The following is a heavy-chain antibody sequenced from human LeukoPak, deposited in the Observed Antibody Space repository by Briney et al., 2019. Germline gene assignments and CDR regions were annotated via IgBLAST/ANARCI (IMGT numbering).Heavy chain of an antibody. Sequence: GESLKISCKGSGYSFTSYWIGWVRQMPGKGLEWMGIIYPGDSDTRYSPSFQGQVTISADKSISTAYLQWSSLKASDTAMYYCARPALSEGGLPYYFDYWGQGTLVTVSS. CDR1: GYSFTSYW. J-gene: IGHJ4*02. CDR3: ARPALSEGGLPYYFDY. V-gene: IGHV5-51*01. D-gene: IGHD3-16*01. CDR2: IYPGDSDT.